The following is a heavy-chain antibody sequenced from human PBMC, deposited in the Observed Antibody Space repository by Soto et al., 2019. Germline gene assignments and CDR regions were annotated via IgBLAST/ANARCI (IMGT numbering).Heavy chain of an antibody. D-gene: IGHD3-22*01. CDR1: GGPFSGYD. V-gene: IGHV4-34*01. CDR3: ARDYDSSGYPRYYGPY. Sequence: SETLSLTCAVYGGPFSGYDWTWIRQPPGTGLEWIGEINHSGSTNYNPSLKSRVTISVDTSKNQFSLKLTSVTAADTAVYYCARDYDSSGYPRYYGPYWGQGTLVTVSS. J-gene: IGHJ4*02. CDR2: INHSGST.